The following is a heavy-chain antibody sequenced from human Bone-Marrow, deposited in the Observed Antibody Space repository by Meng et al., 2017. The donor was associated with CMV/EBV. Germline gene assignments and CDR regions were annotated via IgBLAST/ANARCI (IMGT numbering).Heavy chain of an antibody. CDR3: ASDCRDQLPQSDNWFDT. Sequence: ASVKVSCKASGYTFTSYYMHWVRQAPGQGLEWMGIINPSGGSTSYAQKFQGRVTMTRDTSTSTVYMELSSLRAEDTAVYYCASDCRDQLPQSDNWFDTWGQGTLVTVSS. V-gene: IGHV1-46*01. J-gene: IGHJ5*02. CDR2: INPSGGST. D-gene: IGHD2-2*01. CDR1: GYTFTSYY.